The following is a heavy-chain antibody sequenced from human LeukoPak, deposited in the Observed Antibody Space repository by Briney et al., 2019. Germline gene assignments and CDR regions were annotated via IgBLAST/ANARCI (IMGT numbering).Heavy chain of an antibody. CDR3: ALRSPAYDILTGYYSTVPFDY. D-gene: IGHD3-9*01. CDR2: IYSGGST. V-gene: IGHV3-66*01. CDR1: GFTVSSNY. Sequence: GGSLRLSCAASGFTVSSNYMSWVRQAPGKGLEWVSVIYSGGSTYYADSVKARFTISRDNSKNTLYLQMNSLRAADTAVYYCALRSPAYDILTGYYSTVPFDYWGQGTLVTVSS. J-gene: IGHJ4*02.